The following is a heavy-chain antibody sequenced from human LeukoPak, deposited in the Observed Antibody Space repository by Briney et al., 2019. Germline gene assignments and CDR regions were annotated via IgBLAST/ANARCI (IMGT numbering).Heavy chain of an antibody. Sequence: PGGSLRLSCAASGFTFGSYEMNWVRQAPGKGLEWVSYSSSSGSTRYYADSVRGRFTMSRDNAKKSLFLQMNSLRAEDTAVYYCAREPPTPMIVVERDAFDIWGQGTMVTVSS. J-gene: IGHJ3*02. D-gene: IGHD3-22*01. CDR2: SSSSGSTR. V-gene: IGHV3-48*03. CDR1: GFTFGSYE. CDR3: AREPPTPMIVVERDAFDI.